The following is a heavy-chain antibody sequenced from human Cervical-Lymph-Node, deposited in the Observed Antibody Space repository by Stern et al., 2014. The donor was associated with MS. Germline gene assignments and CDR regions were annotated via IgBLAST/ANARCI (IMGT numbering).Heavy chain of an antibody. Sequence: QLVESGPEVKKPGTSVKVSCKASGFTFTSSAVQRVRQARGQRLERVGRIVVGSGNTNYAQKFQERVSITRDMSTSTAYMELSSLRSEDTAVYYCAAEPMYYSDSVGAFDIWGQGTMVTVSS. J-gene: IGHJ3*02. V-gene: IGHV1-58*01. D-gene: IGHD3-22*01. CDR1: GFTFTSSA. CDR2: IVVGSGNT. CDR3: AAEPMYYSDSVGAFDI.